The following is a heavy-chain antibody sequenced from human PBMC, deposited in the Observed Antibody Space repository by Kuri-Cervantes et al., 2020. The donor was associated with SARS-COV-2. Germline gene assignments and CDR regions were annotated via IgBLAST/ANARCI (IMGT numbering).Heavy chain of an antibody. CDR2: INQSGGT. V-gene: IGHV4-34*01. J-gene: IGHJ6*02. Sequence: ESLKISCAVYGGSFNNYYWRWIRQPPGKRLEWIGDINQSGGTNHSPSLKSRVIISTDTSRNQFSLKLRSVTAADTAVYYCARGLVAVVPSPILGLGPHYFSYHLDVWGQGTTVTVSS. CDR1: GGSFNNYY. D-gene: IGHD2-2*01. CDR3: ARGLVAVVPSPILGLGPHYFSYHLDV.